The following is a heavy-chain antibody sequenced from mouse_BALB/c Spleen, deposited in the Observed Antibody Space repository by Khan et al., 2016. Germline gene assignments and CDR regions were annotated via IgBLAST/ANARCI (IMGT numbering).Heavy chain of an antibody. D-gene: IGHD2-12*01. CDR3: VRLRPLYAMDY. Sequence: EVQLQESGPGLVKPSQSLSLTCSVTGYSITSGYFWNWIRQFPGNKLEWMGYISYDGSNNYNPSLKNRISITRDTSKNQFFLKLNSVTTEDTPTYDWVRLRPLYAMDYWGQGTLVTVSS. J-gene: IGHJ4*01. CDR2: ISYDGSN. V-gene: IGHV3-6*02. CDR1: GYSITSGYF.